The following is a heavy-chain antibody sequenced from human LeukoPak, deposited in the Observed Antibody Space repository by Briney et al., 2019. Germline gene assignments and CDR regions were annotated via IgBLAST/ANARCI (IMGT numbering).Heavy chain of an antibody. CDR1: GYTFTSYH. Sequence: ASVKVSCKASGYTFTSYHMHWVRQAPGQGLEWMGIINPSGGSTSYAQKFQGRVTMTRDMSTSTVYMELSSLRSEDTAVYYCARDNSVEDTAWWFDPWGQGTLVTVSS. D-gene: IGHD4-23*01. V-gene: IGHV1-46*01. CDR2: INPSGGST. CDR3: ARDNSVEDTAWWFDP. J-gene: IGHJ5*02.